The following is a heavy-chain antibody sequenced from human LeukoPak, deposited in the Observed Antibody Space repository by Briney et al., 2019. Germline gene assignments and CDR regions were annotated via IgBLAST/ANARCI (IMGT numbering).Heavy chain of an antibody. CDR3: ARNGPHYYDSSGSL. Sequence: GASVKVSCKASGGTFSSYAISWVRQAPGQGLAWMGRIIPILGIANYAQKFQGRVTITADKSTSTAYMELSSLRSEDTAVYYCARNGPHYYDSSGSLWGQGTMVTVSS. CDR2: IIPILGIA. CDR1: GGTFSSYA. D-gene: IGHD3-22*01. V-gene: IGHV1-69*04. J-gene: IGHJ3*01.